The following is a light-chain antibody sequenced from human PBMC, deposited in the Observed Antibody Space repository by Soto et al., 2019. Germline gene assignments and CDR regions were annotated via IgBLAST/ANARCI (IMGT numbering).Light chain of an antibody. CDR3: KSYTPSNPMWV. J-gene: IGLJ3*02. V-gene: IGLV2-14*01. Sequence: QSALTQPDSVSGSPGQSITISCTGTSRDVGTHNHVSWYQQYPNKAPKLIIYEVTYRPLGVSNRFSGSKSGNTASLTISGLQAEDEADYYCKSYTPSNPMWVFCEGTKLTVL. CDR2: EVT. CDR1: SRDVGTHNH.